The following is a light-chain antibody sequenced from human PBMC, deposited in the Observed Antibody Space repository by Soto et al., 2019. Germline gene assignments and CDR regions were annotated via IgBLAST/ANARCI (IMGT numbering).Light chain of an antibody. Sequence: DIQMTQSPSTLSASVGDRVTITCRASQSISSWLAWYQQKPGKATKLLIYDASSLESGVPSRFSGSGSGTEFTLTISSLQPDDFATYYCQQYNSYPGTFCQGTQVDIX. CDR1: QSISSW. V-gene: IGKV1-5*01. CDR2: DAS. J-gene: IGKJ1*01. CDR3: QQYNSYPGT.